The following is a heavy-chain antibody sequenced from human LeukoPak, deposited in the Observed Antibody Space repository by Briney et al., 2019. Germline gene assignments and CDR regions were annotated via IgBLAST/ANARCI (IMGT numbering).Heavy chain of an antibody. J-gene: IGHJ5*02. CDR1: GFTFTSYD. CDR2: MNPNNGNT. D-gene: IGHD3-10*01. V-gene: IGHV1-8*01. Sequence: ASVKVSCKASGFTFTSYDINWVRQAAGQGLEWMGWMNPNNGNTGYAQKFQGRVTMTRDTTISTAYMELRSLRSEDTAVYYCVRDGEGVAISVNYWFDPWGQGTLVTVSS. CDR3: VRDGEGVAISVNYWFDP.